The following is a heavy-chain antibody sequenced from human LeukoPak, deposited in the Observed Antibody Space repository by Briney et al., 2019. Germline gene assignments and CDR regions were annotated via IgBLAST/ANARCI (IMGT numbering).Heavy chain of an antibody. CDR3: ASAVGDFVWGSYRPESTRFDY. J-gene: IGHJ4*02. CDR2: IYYSGST. CDR1: GGSISSGSYF. Sequence: SQTLSLTCTVSGGSISSGSYFWHWIRQRPGKGLEWIGYIYYSGSTYYNPSLKSRVTISVDTSKNQSSLNLSSVTAADTAVYYCASAVGDFVWGSYRPESTRFDYWGQGTLVTVSS. V-gene: IGHV4-31*03. D-gene: IGHD3-16*02.